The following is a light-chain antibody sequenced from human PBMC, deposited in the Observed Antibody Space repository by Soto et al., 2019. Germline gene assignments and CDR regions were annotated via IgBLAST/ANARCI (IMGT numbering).Light chain of an antibody. J-gene: IGKJ4*01. Sequence: DIQMTQSPSSLSASVGDRVTITCQASQDISNYLNWYQQKPGKAPKLLIYDASNLETGVPSRFSGSGSGTDFYFTIRSLQPGGFATYYCQQYDNLPLTFGGGTKVEIK. V-gene: IGKV1-33*01. CDR2: DAS. CDR3: QQYDNLPLT. CDR1: QDISNY.